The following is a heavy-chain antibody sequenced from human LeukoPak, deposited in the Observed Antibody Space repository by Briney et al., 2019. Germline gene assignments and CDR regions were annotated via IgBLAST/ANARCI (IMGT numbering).Heavy chain of an antibody. CDR2: ISYDGSNK. V-gene: IGHV3-30-3*01. D-gene: IGHD2-2*01. CDR3: AKGGVPVVSPAVN. J-gene: IGHJ4*02. CDR1: GFTFSSYA. Sequence: GGSLRLSCAASGFTFSSYAMHWVRQAPGKGLEWVAVISYDGSNKYYADSVKGRFTISRDNSKNTPYLQMNSLRAEDTAVYYCAKGGVPVVSPAVNWGQGTLVTVSS.